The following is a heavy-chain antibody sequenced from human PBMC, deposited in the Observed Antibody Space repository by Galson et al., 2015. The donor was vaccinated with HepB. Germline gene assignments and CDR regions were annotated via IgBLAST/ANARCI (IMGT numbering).Heavy chain of an antibody. V-gene: IGHV3-64D*06. J-gene: IGHJ5*02. CDR2: ISSNGGST. CDR1: GFTFRSYA. D-gene: IGHD3-16*01. CDR3: VKGPGSAPLRNWFDP. Sequence: SLRLSCAASGFTFRSYAMHWVRQAPGEGLEYVSAISSNGGSTYYADSVKGRFTISRDNSKNTLYLQMSSLRAEDTAVYYRVKGPGSAPLRNWFDPWGQGTLVTVSS.